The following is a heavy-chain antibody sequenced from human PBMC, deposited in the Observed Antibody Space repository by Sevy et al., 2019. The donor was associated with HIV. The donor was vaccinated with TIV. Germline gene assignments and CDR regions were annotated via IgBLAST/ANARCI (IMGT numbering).Heavy chain of an antibody. CDR3: VRKGVGGYSYSLDQ. J-gene: IGHJ4*02. CDR1: GFTFSVYW. Sequence: GGSLRLSCAASGFTFSVYWMTWVRQAPGKGLEWVATMKEDGSDKAYVDSVKGRFTISRDNAKNSLYLQMNSLRAEDTAVYYCVRKGVGGYSYSLDQWGLGTLVTVSS. CDR2: MKEDGSDK. D-gene: IGHD5-18*01. V-gene: IGHV3-7*01.